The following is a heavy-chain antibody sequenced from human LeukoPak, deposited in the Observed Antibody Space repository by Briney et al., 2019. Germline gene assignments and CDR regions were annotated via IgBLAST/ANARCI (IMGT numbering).Heavy chain of an antibody. CDR1: GGSISFSTFY. CDR2: IYYSGVT. D-gene: IGHD2-15*01. J-gene: IGHJ5*02. Sequence: SETLSLTCTVSGGSISFSTFYWAWIRQSPGKGLEWIGSIYYSGVTYYNPSLQSRLTVSVDTSKNQFSLHLTSVTAADTAVYYCARGRQEDIVVVVAAKVFDWFDPWGQGTLVTVSS. CDR3: ARGRQEDIVVVVAAKVFDWFDP. V-gene: IGHV4-39*01.